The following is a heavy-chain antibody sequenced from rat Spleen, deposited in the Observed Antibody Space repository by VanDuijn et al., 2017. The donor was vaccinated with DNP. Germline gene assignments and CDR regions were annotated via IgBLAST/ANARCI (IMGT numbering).Heavy chain of an antibody. J-gene: IGHJ2*01. Sequence: EVQLVKTGGGLVRPGRSLKLSCVASGFTFSNYWMFWIRQAPGKGLEWITSINTDGGSTYYPDSVKGRFTISRDNAENTVYLQMSSLRSEDTATYYCASWAPIAPLSTSNYWGQGVMVTVSS. D-gene: IGHD1-2*01. CDR2: INTDGGST. CDR3: ASWAPIAPLSTSNY. CDR1: GFTFSNYW. V-gene: IGHV5-58*01.